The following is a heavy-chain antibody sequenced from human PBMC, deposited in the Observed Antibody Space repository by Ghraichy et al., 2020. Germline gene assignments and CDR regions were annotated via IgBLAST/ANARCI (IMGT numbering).Heavy chain of an antibody. Sequence: TRSLTCTVSGGSISSGGYYWSWIRQHPGKGLEWIGYIYYSGSTYYNPSLKSRVTISVDTSKNQFSLKLSSVTAADTAVYYCARVPLVVVDDYFDYWGQGTLVTVSS. J-gene: IGHJ4*02. CDR1: GGSISSGGYY. V-gene: IGHV4-31*03. CDR2: IYYSGST. CDR3: ARVPLVVVDDYFDY. D-gene: IGHD2-15*01.